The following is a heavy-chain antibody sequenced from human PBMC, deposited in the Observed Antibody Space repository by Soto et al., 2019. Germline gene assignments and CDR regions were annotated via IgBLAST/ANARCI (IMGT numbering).Heavy chain of an antibody. Sequence: SETLSLTCTVSGGSISGGTYYWGWIRLPPGKGLEWIGSIYYSGSAYYNTSLKSRDTISIDMSKNQFSLRLTSVTAADTAVYFCATSADNWFDPWGQGTLVTVSS. V-gene: IGHV4-39*01. CDR1: GGSISGGTYY. CDR3: ATSADNWFDP. CDR2: IYYSGSA. J-gene: IGHJ5*02. D-gene: IGHD6-6*01.